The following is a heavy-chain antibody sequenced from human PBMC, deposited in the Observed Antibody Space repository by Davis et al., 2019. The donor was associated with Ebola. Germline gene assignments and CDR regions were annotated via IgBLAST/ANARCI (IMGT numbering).Heavy chain of an antibody. J-gene: IGHJ6*02. CDR1: GFTFSSYG. CDR2: IWYDGSNK. V-gene: IGHV3-33*01. CDR3: ARDALYYGSGSYYGSFGDV. Sequence: SCAASGFTFSSYGMHWVRQAPGKGLEWVAVIWYDGSNKYYADSVKGRFTISRDNSKNTLYLQMNSLRAEDTAVYYCARDALYYGSGSYYGSFGDVWGQGTTVTVSS. D-gene: IGHD3-10*01.